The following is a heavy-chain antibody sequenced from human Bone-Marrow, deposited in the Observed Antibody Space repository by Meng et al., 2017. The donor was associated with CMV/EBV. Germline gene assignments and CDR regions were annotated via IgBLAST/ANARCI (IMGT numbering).Heavy chain of an antibody. V-gene: IGHV4-39*07. Sequence: QLQLQESGPGLVKPSETLSLTCPVAGGSISSSSYYWGWIRQPPGKGLEWIGSIYYSGSTYYNPSLKSRVTISVDTSKNQFSLKLSSVTAADTAVYYCARVPRPYCSSTSCYAHDYWGQGTLVTVSA. D-gene: IGHD2-2*01. CDR2: IYYSGST. J-gene: IGHJ4*02. CDR1: GGSISSSSYY. CDR3: ARVPRPYCSSTSCYAHDY.